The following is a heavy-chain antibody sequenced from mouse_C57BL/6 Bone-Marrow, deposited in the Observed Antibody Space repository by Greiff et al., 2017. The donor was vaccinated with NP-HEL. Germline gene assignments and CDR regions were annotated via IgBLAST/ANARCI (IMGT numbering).Heavy chain of an antibody. D-gene: IGHD2-4*01. CDR1: GYTFTSYW. CDR2: IDPSDSET. CDR3: ARKRYDYEVYFDV. V-gene: IGHV1-52*01. J-gene: IGHJ1*03. Sequence: VQLQQPGAELVRPGSSVKLSCKASGYTFTSYWMHWVKQRPIHGLEWIGNIDPSDSETHYNQKFKDKATLTVDKSSSTAYMQLSSLTSEDSAVYYCARKRYDYEVYFDVWGTGTTVTVSS.